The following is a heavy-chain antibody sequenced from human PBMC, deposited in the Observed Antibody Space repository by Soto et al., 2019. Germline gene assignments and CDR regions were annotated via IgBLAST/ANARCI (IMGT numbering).Heavy chain of an antibody. Sequence: GGSLRLSCAASGFTFSSYAMSWVRQAPGKGLEWVSAISGSGGSTYYADSVKGRFTISRDNSKNTLYPQMNSLRAEDTALYYCAKGRSYYYYYGVGVWGQGTTVTVSS. CDR1: GFTFSSYA. CDR3: AKGRSYYYYYGVGV. J-gene: IGHJ6*02. CDR2: ISGSGGST. V-gene: IGHV3-23*01.